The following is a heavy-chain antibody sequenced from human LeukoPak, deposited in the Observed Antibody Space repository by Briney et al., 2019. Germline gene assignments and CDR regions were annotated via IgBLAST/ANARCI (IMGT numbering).Heavy chain of an antibody. Sequence: GGSLRLSCAASGFTFSNYEMNWVRQAPGKGLEWVSYTSDGGSIIYYADSVRGRFTITRDDAKNSLYLQMNSLRAEDTAVYYCASGVLEAFDIWGQGTMVTVSS. CDR3: ASGVLEAFDI. D-gene: IGHD4/OR15-4a*01. V-gene: IGHV3-48*03. CDR2: TSDGGSII. CDR1: GFTFSNYE. J-gene: IGHJ3*02.